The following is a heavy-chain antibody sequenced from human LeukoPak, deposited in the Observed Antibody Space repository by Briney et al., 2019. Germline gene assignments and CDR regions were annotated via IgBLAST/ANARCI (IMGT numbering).Heavy chain of an antibody. CDR2: IIPIFGTA. V-gene: IGHV1-69*13. D-gene: IGHD3-3*01. J-gene: IGHJ6*03. CDR1: RGTFSSYA. CDR3: ASLDFWSGYYASPYYYYYMDV. Sequence: SVKVSCKASRGTFSSYAISWVRQAPGQGLEWMGGIIPIFGTANYAQKFQGRVTITADESTSTAYMELSSLRSEDTAVYYCASLDFWSGYYASPYYYYYMDVWGKGTTVTVSS.